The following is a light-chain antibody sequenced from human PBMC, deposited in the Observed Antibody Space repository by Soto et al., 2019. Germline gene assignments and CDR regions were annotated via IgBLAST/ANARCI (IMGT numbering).Light chain of an antibody. J-gene: IGKJ1*01. CDR2: WAS. CDR3: QQYFDTPRT. V-gene: IGKV4-1*01. Sequence: DIVMTQSPDSLAVSLGERATINCKSSQSLLYSSNNKNFLAWYQQKPGQPPKLLIYWASNRESGVPDRFSGSGSGTDFTLTISSLQSEDVAVYYCQQYFDTPRTFGQGTKVEIK. CDR1: QSLLYSSNNKNF.